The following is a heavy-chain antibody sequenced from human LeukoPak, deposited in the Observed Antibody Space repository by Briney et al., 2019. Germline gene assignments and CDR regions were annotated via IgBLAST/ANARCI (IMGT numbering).Heavy chain of an antibody. Sequence: PSETLSLTCTVSGGSISSGSYYWSWIRQPPGKGLEWIGYIYYSGSTNYNPSLKSRVTISVDTSKNQFSLKLSSVTAADTAVYYCARGIVVVPLDYWGQGTLVTVSS. J-gene: IGHJ4*02. V-gene: IGHV4-61*01. CDR1: GGSISSGSYY. D-gene: IGHD2-21*01. CDR3: ARGIVVVPLDY. CDR2: IYYSGST.